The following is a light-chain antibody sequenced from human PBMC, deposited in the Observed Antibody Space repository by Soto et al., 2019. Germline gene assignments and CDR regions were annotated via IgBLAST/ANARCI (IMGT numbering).Light chain of an antibody. CDR2: GAS. V-gene: IGKV3-15*01. CDR3: QQYFEWPPMT. J-gene: IGKJ1*01. CDR1: ETVATN. Sequence: EVVVTQSPSTVSVCPLERATLSCWASETVATNLAWYQQKPGQAPRLLISGASTRAAGISDRFRGSGSGTEFTLTISSLRSEDSAIYYCQQYFEWPPMTFGQGTKVDIK.